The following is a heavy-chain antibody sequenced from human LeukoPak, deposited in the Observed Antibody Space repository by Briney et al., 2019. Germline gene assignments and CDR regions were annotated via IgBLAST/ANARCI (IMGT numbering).Heavy chain of an antibody. CDR2: IFYTGSS. D-gene: IGHD2-2*01. CDR3: ARQSSHCDSTSCLSIFDY. CDR1: GGSISGSSFF. Sequence: SETLSLTCTVSGGSISGSSFFWGWIRQPPGQGLEWIGNIFYTGSSYYNPSLKSRVTISVDTSKNQFSLKLPSVTAADTAVYYCARQSSHCDSTSCLSIFDYWGQGTLVTVSS. V-gene: IGHV4-39*01. J-gene: IGHJ4*02.